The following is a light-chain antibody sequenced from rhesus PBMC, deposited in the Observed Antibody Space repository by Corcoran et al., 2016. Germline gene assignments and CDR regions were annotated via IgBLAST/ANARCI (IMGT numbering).Light chain of an antibody. CDR2: AAS. Sequence: DIQMTQSPSSLSASVGDRVTITCRASENVNNYLHWYQQKPGKAPKLLIYAASTLQSGVPSRFSGSGSGTDYTFTISSLQPEDVATYYCPHSYGTPLTFGGGTKVEIK. CDR1: ENVNNY. V-gene: IGKV1-74*01. CDR3: PHSYGTPLT. J-gene: IGKJ4*01.